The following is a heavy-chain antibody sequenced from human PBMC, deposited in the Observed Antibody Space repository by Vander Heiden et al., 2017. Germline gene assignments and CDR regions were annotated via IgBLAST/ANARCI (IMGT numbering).Heavy chain of an antibody. D-gene: IGHD1-1*01. CDR2: IRDKGNSHTT. J-gene: IGHJ6*02. CDR1: GFIFSDYY. V-gene: IGHV3-72*01. CDR3: AGVSWKRVPGYYYGMDV. Sequence: EVQLVESGGGLVQPGGSLRLSCAASGFIFSDYYMDWVRQAPGKGPEWVGRIRDKGNSHTTEYAASVKGRVIISREDSKNSLYLQLNSLETEDPAIYYCAGVSWKRVPGYYYGMDVWVQGSTVTVSS.